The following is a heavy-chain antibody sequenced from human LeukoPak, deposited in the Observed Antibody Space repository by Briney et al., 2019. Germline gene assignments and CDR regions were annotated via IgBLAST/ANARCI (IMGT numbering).Heavy chain of an antibody. CDR1: GGSISIYY. J-gene: IGHJ4*02. Sequence: SETLSLTCTVSGGSISIYYWSWVRQPPGKGLEWMGYVYNSGNTDYNPSLKSRVTISVDTSKNQFSLKLSSVTAADTTVYYCARVHSFGFPDYWGQGTLVTVSS. CDR2: VYNSGNT. CDR3: ARVHSFGFPDY. V-gene: IGHV4-59*01. D-gene: IGHD5-18*01.